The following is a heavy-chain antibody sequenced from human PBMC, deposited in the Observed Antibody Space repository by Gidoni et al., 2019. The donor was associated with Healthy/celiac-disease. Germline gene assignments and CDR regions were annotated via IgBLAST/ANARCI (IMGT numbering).Heavy chain of an antibody. CDR3: AKGGPSSLNWFDP. J-gene: IGHJ5*02. CDR2: ISWNSGSI. D-gene: IGHD6-13*01. Sequence: TASGFTFDDYAMHWVRQAPGKGLEWVSGISWNSGSIGYADSVKGRFTISRDNAKNPLYLQMNSLRAEDTALYYCAKGGPSSLNWFDPWGQGTLVTVSS. V-gene: IGHV3-9*01. CDR1: GFTFDDYA.